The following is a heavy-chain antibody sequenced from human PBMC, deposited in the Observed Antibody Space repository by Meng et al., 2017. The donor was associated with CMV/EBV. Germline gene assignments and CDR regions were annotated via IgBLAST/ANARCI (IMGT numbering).Heavy chain of an antibody. D-gene: IGHD6-19*01. CDR3: AKDPPGIAVAGTGDH. CDR2: ISGSGGST. V-gene: IGHV3-23*01. J-gene: IGHJ4*02. Sequence: GESLKISCAASGFTFSSYAMSWVRQAPGKGLEWVSAISGSGGSTYYADSVKGRSTISRDNSKNTLYLQMNSLRAEDTAVYYCAKDPPGIAVAGTGDHWGQGTLVTVSS. CDR1: GFTFSSYA.